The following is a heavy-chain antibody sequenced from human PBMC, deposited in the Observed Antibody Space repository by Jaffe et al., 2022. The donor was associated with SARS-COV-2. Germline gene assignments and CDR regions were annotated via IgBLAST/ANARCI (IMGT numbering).Heavy chain of an antibody. CDR2: ISTNGDTT. V-gene: IGHV3-23*04. J-gene: IGHJ4*02. CDR3: AEKQGGNHPLDY. D-gene: IGHD3-16*01. CDR1: GITFNNYA. Sequence: LVESGGDLVQPGGSLRLSCAASGITFNNYAMTWVRQAPGKGLEWVAAISTNGDTTHYADSVNGRFTISRDNAKSMVYLQMNSLRVEDTAVYYCAEKQGGNHPLDYWGQGTLVTVSS.